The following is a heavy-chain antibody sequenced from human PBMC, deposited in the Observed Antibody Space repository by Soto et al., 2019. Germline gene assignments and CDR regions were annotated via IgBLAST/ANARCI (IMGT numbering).Heavy chain of an antibody. V-gene: IGHV3-23*01. CDR3: AKWHTYNYDSLAFSGFDC. CDR1: GFTFSSSA. CDR2: ISGGDGSP. J-gene: IGHJ4*02. D-gene: IGHD3-16*01. Sequence: ESGGGLVPPGGSLRLSCTASGFTFSSSAMTWVRQAPGKGLEWVSAISGGDGSPSYADSVKGRFTISRDNSKNTLYLHMNSLRADDTAAYYCAKWHTYNYDSLAFSGFDCWGQGTQVTVSS.